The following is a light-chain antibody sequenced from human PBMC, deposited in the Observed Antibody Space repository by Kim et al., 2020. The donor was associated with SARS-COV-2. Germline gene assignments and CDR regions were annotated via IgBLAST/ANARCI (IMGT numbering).Light chain of an antibody. CDR2: KAS. Sequence: DIQMTQSPSTLSASVGDRVTITCRASQSIIRWLAWYQQKRGTAPKLLIYKASSLEGGVPSRFSGSGSGTEFTLTISSLQPDDFATYYCQQYYSYWTFGQGTKVDIK. CDR1: QSIIRW. J-gene: IGKJ1*01. V-gene: IGKV1-5*03. CDR3: QQYYSYWT.